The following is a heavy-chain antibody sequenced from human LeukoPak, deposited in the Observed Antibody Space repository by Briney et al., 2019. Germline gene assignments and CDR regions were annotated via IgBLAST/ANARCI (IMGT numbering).Heavy chain of an antibody. D-gene: IGHD3-9*01. V-gene: IGHV3-11*01. CDR2: ISSSGSTI. J-gene: IGHJ3*02. Sequence: GGSLRLSCAASGFTFNDYYMSWIRQAPGKGLEWVSYISSSGSTINYADSVKGRFTISRDNAKNSLYLQMNSLRAEDTAVYYCARAQGDLYDILTGSPFDAFDIWGQGTMVTVSS. CDR3: ARAQGDLYDILTGSPFDAFDI. CDR1: GFTFNDYY.